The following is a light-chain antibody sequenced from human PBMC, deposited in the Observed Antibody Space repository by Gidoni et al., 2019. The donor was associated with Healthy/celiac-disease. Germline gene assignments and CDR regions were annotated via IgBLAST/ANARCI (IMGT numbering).Light chain of an antibody. J-gene: IGKJ2*01. CDR3: QQSYSTPYT. CDR2: AAS. Sequence: DIQMTQSPSSLYASVGDRVTITCRASQSISSYLNWYQQKPGKAPKLLIYAASSLQSGVPPRFSGSGSGTDFTLTISSLQPEDFATYYCQQSYSTPYTFGQGTKLEIK. V-gene: IGKV1-39*01. CDR1: QSISSY.